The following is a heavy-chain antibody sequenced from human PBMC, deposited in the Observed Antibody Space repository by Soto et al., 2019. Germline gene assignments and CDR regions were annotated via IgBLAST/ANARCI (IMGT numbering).Heavy chain of an antibody. CDR2: IYYSGST. V-gene: IGHV4-59*01. CDR1: GGSISSYY. J-gene: IGHJ4*02. CDR3: ARAWGRVLDY. D-gene: IGHD3-16*01. Sequence: QVQLQESGPGLVKPSETLSLTCTVSGGSISSYYWSWIRQPPGKGLEWIGYIYYSGSTNYNPSLKXRVTISVDTSKNQFSLKLSSVTAADTAVYYCARAWGRVLDYWGQGTLVTVSS.